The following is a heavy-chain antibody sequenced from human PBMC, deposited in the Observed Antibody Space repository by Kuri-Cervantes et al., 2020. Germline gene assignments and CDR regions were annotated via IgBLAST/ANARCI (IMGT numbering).Heavy chain of an antibody. CDR3: ARLPGRQQLAREFDI. CDR2: ISYDGSNK. V-gene: IGHV3-30-3*01. CDR1: GFTFSSYA. J-gene: IGHJ3*02. Sequence: GSLVKISCAASGFTFSSYAMHWVRQAPGKGLEWVAVISYDGSNKYYADSVKSRFTISRDNSKNTLYLQMNSLRAEDTAVYYCARLPGRQQLAREFDIWGQGTMVTVSS. D-gene: IGHD6-13*01.